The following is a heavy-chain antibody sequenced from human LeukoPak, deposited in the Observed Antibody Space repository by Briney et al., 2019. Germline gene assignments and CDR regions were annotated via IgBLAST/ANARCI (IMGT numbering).Heavy chain of an antibody. V-gene: IGHV3-30*18. CDR1: GFTFSSYG. D-gene: IGHD6-19*01. Sequence: GGSLRLSCAASGFTFSSYGMHWVRQAPGKGLEWVAVISYDGSNKYYADSVKGRFTISRDNSKNTLYLQMNSLRAEDTAVYYCAKESSGWPGVDYWGQGTLVTVSS. CDR2: ISYDGSNK. CDR3: AKESSGWPGVDY. J-gene: IGHJ4*02.